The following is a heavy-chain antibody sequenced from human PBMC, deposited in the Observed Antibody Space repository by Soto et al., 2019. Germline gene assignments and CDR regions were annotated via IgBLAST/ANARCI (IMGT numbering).Heavy chain of an antibody. CDR1: GFTFSSYG. CDR3: ARGHSSSSWYYFDY. D-gene: IGHD6-13*01. V-gene: IGHV3-33*01. CDR2: IWYDGSNK. Sequence: GGSLRLSCAASGFTFSSYGMHWVRQAPGKGLEWVAVIWYDGSNKYYADSVKGRFTISRDNSKNTLYLQMNSLRAEDTAVYYCARGHSSSSWYYFDYWGQGTLVTVSS. J-gene: IGHJ4*02.